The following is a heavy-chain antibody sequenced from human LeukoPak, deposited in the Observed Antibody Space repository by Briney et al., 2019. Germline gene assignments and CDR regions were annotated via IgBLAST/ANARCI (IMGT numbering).Heavy chain of an antibody. D-gene: IGHD6-6*01. CDR2: INPNSGGT. J-gene: IGHJ5*02. CDR1: GYTFTGYY. V-gene: IGHV1-2*02. Sequence: ASVKVSCKASGYTFTGYYMHWVRQAPGQGLEWMGWINPNSGGTNYAQKFQGRVTINADESTSTAYMELSSLRSEDTAVYYCAGDLSGSSSGWFDPWGQGTLVTVSS. CDR3: AGDLSGSSSGWFDP.